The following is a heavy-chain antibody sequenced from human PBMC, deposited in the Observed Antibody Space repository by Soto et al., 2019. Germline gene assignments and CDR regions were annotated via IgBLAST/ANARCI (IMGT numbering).Heavy chain of an antibody. J-gene: IGHJ6*02. D-gene: IGHD4-17*01. CDR3: ARDQHDYGDYYAPIVRYGMDV. CDR1: GFTFSSYG. V-gene: IGHV3-33*01. CDR2: IWYDGSNK. Sequence: GGSLRLSCAASGFTFSSYGMHWVRQAPGKGLEWVAVIWYDGSNKYYADSVKGRFTISRDNSKNTLYLQMNSLRAEDTAVYYCARDQHDYGDYYAPIVRYGMDVWGQGTTVTVSS.